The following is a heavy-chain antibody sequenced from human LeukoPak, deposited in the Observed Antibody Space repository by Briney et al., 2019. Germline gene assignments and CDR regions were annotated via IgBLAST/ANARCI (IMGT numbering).Heavy chain of an antibody. CDR1: GFTFSSYG. CDR2: IRYDGSNK. CDR3: AKDRPYYYDSSGYYCLDY. J-gene: IGHJ4*02. V-gene: IGHV3-30*02. Sequence: QPGGSLRLSCAASGFTFSSYGMHWVRQAPGKGLEWVAFIRYDGSNKYYADSVKGRFTISRDSSKNTLYLQMNSLRAEDTAVYYCAKDRPYYYDSSGYYCLDYWGQGTLVTVSS. D-gene: IGHD3-22*01.